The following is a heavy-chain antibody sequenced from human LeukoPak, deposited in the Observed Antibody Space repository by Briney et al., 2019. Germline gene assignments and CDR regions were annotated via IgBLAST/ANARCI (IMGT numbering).Heavy chain of an antibody. CDR3: AREKGYSGYGAAFDI. Sequence: ASVKVSCKASGYTFTDYYIHWVRQAPGQGLEWMGWINPNSGGAKYAQKFQGRVTMTRDTSISTAYMELSRLRSDDTAVYYCAREKGYSGYGAAFDIWGQGTMVTVSS. CDR1: GYTFTDYY. D-gene: IGHD5-12*01. CDR2: INPNSGGA. J-gene: IGHJ3*02. V-gene: IGHV1-2*02.